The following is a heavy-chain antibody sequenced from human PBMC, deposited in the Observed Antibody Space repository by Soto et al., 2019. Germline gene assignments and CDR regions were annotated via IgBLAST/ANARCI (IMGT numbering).Heavy chain of an antibody. J-gene: IGHJ4*02. V-gene: IGHV4-34*01. CDR3: ARANVDYGDIYFDY. Sequence: PSETLSLTCAVYGGSFSGYYWTWIRQPPGTGLEWIGEINHSGSTNYNPSLKSRVTISVDTSKNHFSLRLSSVTAADTAVYYCARANVDYGDIYFDYWGQGTLVTVSS. CDR2: INHSGST. D-gene: IGHD4-17*01. CDR1: GGSFSGYY.